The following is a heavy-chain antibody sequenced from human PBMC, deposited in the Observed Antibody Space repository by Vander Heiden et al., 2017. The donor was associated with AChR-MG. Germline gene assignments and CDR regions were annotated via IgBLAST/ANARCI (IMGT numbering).Heavy chain of an antibody. J-gene: IGHJ4*02. CDR1: GFSLSTRGMR. CDR2: IDWDEDK. CDR3: ARGYYLYYFDY. V-gene: IGHV2-70*04. Sequence: QATLKVSGPAPVNPTQTLTLTCTSSGFSLSTRGMRVSWICQPPGKALEWLARIDWDEDKFYSTSLKTRLTSSKDTSKNQVVLTMTNMDPVDTATYYCARGYYLYYFDYWGQGTLVTVSS. D-gene: IGHD3-22*01.